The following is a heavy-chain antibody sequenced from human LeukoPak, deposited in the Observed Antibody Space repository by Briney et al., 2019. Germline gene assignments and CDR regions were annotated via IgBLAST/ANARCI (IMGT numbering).Heavy chain of an antibody. CDR3: ARDRGGNSAGFDF. D-gene: IGHD5-12*01. CDR2: VSWDGGSV. V-gene: IGHV3-43*01. Sequence: GGSLRLSCAASGFSFDDYSMHWVRQPPGKGLEWVSLVSWDGGSVYYADSVSGRFTISRDNRKDSLLLQMKSLKSDDSGLYFCARDRGGNSAGFDFWGQGTLVTVSS. J-gene: IGHJ4*02. CDR1: GFSFDDYS.